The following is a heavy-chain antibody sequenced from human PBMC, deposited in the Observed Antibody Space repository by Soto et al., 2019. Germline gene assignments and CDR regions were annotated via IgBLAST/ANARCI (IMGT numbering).Heavy chain of an antibody. CDR2: INHSGST. CDR1: GGSFSGYY. CDR3: ARGTVLNY. D-gene: IGHD3-9*01. Sequence: QVQLQQWGAGLLKPSETLSLTCAVYGGSFSGYYWSWIRQPPGKGLEWIGEINHSGSTNYNPSLKSRVTISVDTSKNQFSLKLSSMTAADTAVYYCARGTVLNYWGQGTLVTVSS. J-gene: IGHJ4*02. V-gene: IGHV4-34*01.